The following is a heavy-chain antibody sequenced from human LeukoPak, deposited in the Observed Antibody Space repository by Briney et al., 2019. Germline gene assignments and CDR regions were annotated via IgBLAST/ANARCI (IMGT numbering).Heavy chain of an antibody. J-gene: IGHJ4*02. CDR2: IYHSGSP. CDR3: ARGRGIAARLLDY. CDR1: GGSISSNNW. D-gene: IGHD6-6*01. Sequence: PSGTLSLTCAVSGGSISSNNWWGWVRQPPGKGLEWIGEIYHSGSPNYNPSLKSRVTISVDKSRNHFSLNLSSVTAADTAVYYCARGRGIAARLLDYWGQGTLVTVSS. V-gene: IGHV4-4*02.